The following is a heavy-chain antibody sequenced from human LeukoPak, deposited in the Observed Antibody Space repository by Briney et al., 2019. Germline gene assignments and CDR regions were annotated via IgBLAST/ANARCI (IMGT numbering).Heavy chain of an antibody. CDR1: GFTFSSYE. D-gene: IGHD6-13*01. CDR2: IGVSGATT. Sequence: GGSLRLSCAASGFTFSSYEMNWVRQAPGKGLEWLSGIGVSGATTYYADSVKGRFTISRDNSKNTLYLQMNSLRGEDTAVYYCAKDVQRFSSSWYYFDSWGQGTLVTVSS. J-gene: IGHJ4*02. V-gene: IGHV3-23*01. CDR3: AKDVQRFSSSWYYFDS.